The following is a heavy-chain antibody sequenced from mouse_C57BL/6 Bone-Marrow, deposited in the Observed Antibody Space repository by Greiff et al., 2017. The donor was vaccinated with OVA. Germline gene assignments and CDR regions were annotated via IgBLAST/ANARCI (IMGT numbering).Heavy chain of an antibody. CDR1: GYTFTSYW. CDR2: IYPVSGST. D-gene: IGHD1-1*01. Sequence: VQLQQPGAELVKPGASVTMSCKASGYTFTSYWLTWVKQRPGQGLEWIGDIYPVSGSTNYNEKFQSKATLTVDTSASTAYMQLSSLTSEDSAVYYCAREGYYYGSSAWFAYWGQGTLVTVSA. J-gene: IGHJ3*01. CDR3: AREGYYYGSSAWFAY. V-gene: IGHV1-55*01.